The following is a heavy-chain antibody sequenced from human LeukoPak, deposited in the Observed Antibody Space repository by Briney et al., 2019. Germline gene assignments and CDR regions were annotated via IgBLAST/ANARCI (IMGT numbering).Heavy chain of an antibody. Sequence: GGSLRLSCEASGFTFSAYAMTWVRQAPGKGLEWVSLIASSGLNTYYADSVRGRFTISRDNSKNTLSLQMNSLRVEDTAIYYCARDIELSTWGLGTLVTVSS. V-gene: IGHV3-23*01. D-gene: IGHD5-12*01. J-gene: IGHJ3*01. CDR3: ARDIELST. CDR2: IASSGLNT. CDR1: GFTFSAYA.